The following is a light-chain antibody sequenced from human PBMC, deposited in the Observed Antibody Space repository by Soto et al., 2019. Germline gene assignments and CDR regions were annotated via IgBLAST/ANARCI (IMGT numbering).Light chain of an antibody. J-gene: IGKJ3*01. CDR3: QQYNQWPLFT. Sequence: EIVMTQSPVTLSVPPGERATLSCRASQSVSSNVAWYQQRPGQAPRLLIYATSTRATGIPARFSGSGSGTEFTLTISSLQSEDFAVYYCQQYNQWPLFTFGPGTKVDI. V-gene: IGKV3-15*01. CDR2: ATS. CDR1: QSVSSN.